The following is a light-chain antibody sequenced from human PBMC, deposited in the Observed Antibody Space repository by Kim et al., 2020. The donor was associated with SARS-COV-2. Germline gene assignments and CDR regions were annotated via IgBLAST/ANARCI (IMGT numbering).Light chain of an antibody. CDR3: QQTYSASRT. CDR2: TAS. V-gene: IGKV1-39*01. J-gene: IGKJ1*01. CDR1: QDISRY. Sequence: DIQMTQSPSSLSASVGDRVTITCRASQDISRYLNWYQQKPGKAPKLLIYTASSLQSGVPSRFTGSGSETDFTLTISSLQPGDCATYYCQQTYSASRTFGQGTKVDIK.